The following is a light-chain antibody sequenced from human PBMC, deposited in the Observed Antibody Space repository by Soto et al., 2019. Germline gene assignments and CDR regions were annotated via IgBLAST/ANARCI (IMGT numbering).Light chain of an antibody. V-gene: IGKV1-9*01. CDR1: QGISSY. CDR2: AAS. J-gene: IGKJ4*01. Sequence: DIQLTQSPCFLSASVGDIVTITCRASQGISSYLAWYQQKPGKAPKLLIYAASTLQSGVPSSFSGSGSGTEFTLTISSLQPEDFATCYCQQLNSYPPALTFRGGTNVEIK. CDR3: QQLNSYPPALT.